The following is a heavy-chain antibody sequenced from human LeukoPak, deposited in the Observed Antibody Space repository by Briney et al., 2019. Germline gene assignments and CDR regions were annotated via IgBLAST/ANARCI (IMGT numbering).Heavy chain of an antibody. D-gene: IGHD2-15*01. J-gene: IGHJ1*01. V-gene: IGHV3-23*01. CDR1: GFTFSSYA. CDR3: AKVGLGYFQH. Sequence: GGSLRLSCAASGFTFSSYAMSWVRQAPGKGLEWVSGFSGSGGSTYYADSVKGRFTISRDNSKNTLYLQMNSLRAEDTAVYYCAKVGLGYFQHWGQGTLVTVSS. CDR2: FSGSGGST.